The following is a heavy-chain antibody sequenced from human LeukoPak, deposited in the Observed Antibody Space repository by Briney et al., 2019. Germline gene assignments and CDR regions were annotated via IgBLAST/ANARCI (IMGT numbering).Heavy chain of an antibody. CDR3: AKSRSGALYYLDY. V-gene: IGHV3-23*01. CDR1: GCTFSTYG. J-gene: IGHJ4*02. Sequence: GGSLRLSCAASGCTFSTYGLNWVRQTPGKGLGWVSGISGGGSSTYYADSVKGRFTVSRDNSENTLYLQINSLRVEDTAVYYCAKSRSGALYYLDYWGQGTLVTVSS. D-gene: IGHD6-13*01. CDR2: ISGGGSST.